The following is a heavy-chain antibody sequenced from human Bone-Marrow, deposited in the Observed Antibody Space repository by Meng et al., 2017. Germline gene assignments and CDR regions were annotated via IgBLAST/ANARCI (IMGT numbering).Heavy chain of an antibody. CDR3: AKYPVRITMVRGPNGYYFDY. Sequence: SLKISCAASGFTFDDYAMHWVRQAPGKGLEWVSGISWNSGSIGYADSVKGRFTISRDNSKNTLYLQMNSLRAEDTAVYYCAKYPVRITMVRGPNGYYFDYWGQGTLVTVSS. J-gene: IGHJ4*02. D-gene: IGHD3-10*01. CDR2: ISWNSGSI. V-gene: IGHV3-9*01. CDR1: GFTFDDYA.